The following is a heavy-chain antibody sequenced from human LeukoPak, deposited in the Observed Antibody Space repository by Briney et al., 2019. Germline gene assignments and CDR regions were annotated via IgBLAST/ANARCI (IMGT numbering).Heavy chain of an antibody. J-gene: IGHJ4*02. Sequence: PGGSLRLSCAASGFTFSNHWMSWVRQALGKGLEWVANIKQDGSEKYYVDSVKGRFTVSRDNPKNSLYLQMNSLRAEDTAVYFCARLSDFWSGYYRDYWGQGTLVTVSS. CDR1: GFTFSNHW. D-gene: IGHD3-3*01. CDR2: IKQDGSEK. V-gene: IGHV3-7*01. CDR3: ARLSDFWSGYYRDY.